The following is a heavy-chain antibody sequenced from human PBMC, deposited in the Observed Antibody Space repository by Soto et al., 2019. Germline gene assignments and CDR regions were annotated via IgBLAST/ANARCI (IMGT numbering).Heavy chain of an antibody. CDR3: ARVPTTVTTPGMDV. J-gene: IGHJ6*02. Sequence: EVQLVESGGGLVQPGGSLRLSCAASGFTFSSYWMHWVRQAPGEGLMWVYRINPDGSTTSYADSVKGRFTISRDNAKNTLYLQMNSLRVEDTAVYYCARVPTTVTTPGMDVWGQGTTVTVSS. V-gene: IGHV3-74*01. CDR2: INPDGSTT. CDR1: GFTFSSYW. D-gene: IGHD4-4*01.